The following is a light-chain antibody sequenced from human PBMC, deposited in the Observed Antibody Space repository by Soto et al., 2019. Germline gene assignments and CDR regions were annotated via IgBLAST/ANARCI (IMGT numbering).Light chain of an antibody. V-gene: IGKV3-15*01. J-gene: IGKJ1*01. CDR2: GAS. Sequence: EIVMTQSPATLSVSPGERVTLSCRASQSVSINLAWYQQNPGQAPRLLVYGASTRATGIPARFSGSGSGTEFTLTISSLQSEDSAVYYCQQYNNWPQTFGQGTK. CDR3: QQYNNWPQT. CDR1: QSVSIN.